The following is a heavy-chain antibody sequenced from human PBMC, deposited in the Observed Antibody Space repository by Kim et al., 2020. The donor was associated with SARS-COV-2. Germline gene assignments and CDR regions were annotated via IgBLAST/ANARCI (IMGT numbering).Heavy chain of an antibody. D-gene: IGHD6-6*01. J-gene: IGHJ3*02. V-gene: IGHV4-30-2*01. CDR1: GGSISSGGYS. CDR3: ARALGSIAENAFDI. Sequence: SETLSLTCAVSGGSISSGGYSWSWIRQPPGKGLEWIGYIYHSGSTYYNPSLKSRVTISVDRSKNQFSLKLSSVTAADTAVYYCARALGSIAENAFDIWGQGTMVTVSS. CDR2: IYHSGST.